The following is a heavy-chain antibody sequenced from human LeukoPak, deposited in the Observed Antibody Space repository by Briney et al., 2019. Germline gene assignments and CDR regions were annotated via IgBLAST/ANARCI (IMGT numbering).Heavy chain of an antibody. Sequence: GGTLRLSCAASGFTFKLYWMHWVRHVPGRGPVWVSRINHDGSDTIYADSVRSRFTISRDDAKNTLYLQMNNLRAEDTAVYYCVRGGPSTWSWGQGTLVTVSS. CDR3: VRGGPSTWS. D-gene: IGHD2-15*01. CDR2: INHDGSDT. CDR1: GFTFKLYW. J-gene: IGHJ5*02. V-gene: IGHV3-74*01.